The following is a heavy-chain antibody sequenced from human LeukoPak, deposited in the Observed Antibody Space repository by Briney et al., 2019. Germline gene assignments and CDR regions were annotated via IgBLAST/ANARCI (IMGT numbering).Heavy chain of an antibody. CDR2: INHSGST. CDR1: GGSFSGYY. Sequence: PSETLSLTCAVYGGSFSGYYWSWIRQPPGKGLEWIGEINHSGSTNYNPSLKSRVTISVDTSKNQFSLKLSSVTAADTAVYYCARGPRRQWGSASGGPSNGNRQWFDPWGQGTLVTVSS. V-gene: IGHV4-34*01. J-gene: IGHJ5*02. CDR3: ARGPRRQWGSASGGPSNGNRQWFDP. D-gene: IGHD3-10*01.